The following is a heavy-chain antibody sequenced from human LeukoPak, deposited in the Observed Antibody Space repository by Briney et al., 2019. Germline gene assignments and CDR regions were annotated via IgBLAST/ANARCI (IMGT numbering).Heavy chain of an antibody. D-gene: IGHD3-22*01. J-gene: IGHJ4*02. CDR1: GGSVSSNTYY. V-gene: IGHV4-61*01. CDR3: AGSSRYYDSSGHGFDY. Sequence: PSETLSLTCTVSGGSVSSNTYYWSWIRQPPGKGLEWIGYIYYSGSTNYNPSLKSRVTISVDTSKNQFSLKLSSVTAADTAVYYCAGSSRYYDSSGHGFDYWGQGTLVTVSS. CDR2: IYYSGST.